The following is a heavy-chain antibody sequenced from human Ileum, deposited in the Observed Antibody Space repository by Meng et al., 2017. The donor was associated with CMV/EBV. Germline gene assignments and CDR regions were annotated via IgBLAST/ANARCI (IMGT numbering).Heavy chain of an antibody. Sequence: GGSLRLSCAASGFTFSSYGMHWVRQAPGKGLEWVAFIRYDGSNKYYADSVKGRFTISRDNSKNTLYLQMKSLRAEDTDVYYCANPLVGDYYYYGMDVWGQGTTVTVSS. CDR2: IRYDGSNK. J-gene: IGHJ6*02. V-gene: IGHV3-30*02. D-gene: IGHD6-13*01. CDR3: ANPLVGDYYYYGMDV. CDR1: GFTFSSYG.